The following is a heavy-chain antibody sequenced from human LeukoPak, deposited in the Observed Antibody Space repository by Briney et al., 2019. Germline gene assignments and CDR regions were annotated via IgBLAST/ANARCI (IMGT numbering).Heavy chain of an antibody. J-gene: IGHJ4*02. CDR1: GFTVSSNY. Sequence: GGSLRLSCAASGFTVSSNYMSWVRQAPGKGLEWVSVIYSGGYTYYADSVKGRFFISRDISENMVYLQMNSLSVEDTAVYFCARGRPAHYFDSWGPGTLVTVS. CDR2: IYSGGYT. V-gene: IGHV3-66*01. CDR3: ARGRPAHYFDS. D-gene: IGHD6-6*01.